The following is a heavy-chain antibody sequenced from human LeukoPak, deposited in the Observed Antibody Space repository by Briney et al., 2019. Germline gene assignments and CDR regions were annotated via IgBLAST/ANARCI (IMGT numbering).Heavy chain of an antibody. CDR1: GGSFSGYY. Sequence: PSETLSLTCAVYGGSFSGYYWSWIRQPPGKGLEWIGEINHSGSTNYNPSLKSRVTISVDTSKNQFSLKLSSVTAADTAVYYCARGLAVQRWLHLLPPYWYFDLWGRGTLVTVSS. CDR3: ARGLAVQRWLHLLPPYWYFDL. J-gene: IGHJ2*01. V-gene: IGHV4-34*01. D-gene: IGHD5-24*01. CDR2: INHSGST.